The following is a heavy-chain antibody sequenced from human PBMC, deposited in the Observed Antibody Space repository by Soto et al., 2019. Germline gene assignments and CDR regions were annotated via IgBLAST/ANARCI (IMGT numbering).Heavy chain of an antibody. CDR1: GDSISSPNW. J-gene: IGHJ4*02. Sequence: QVQLQESGPGLVKASETVSLTCAVSGDSISSPNWWSWYRQSPGKGLELIGEMFASGSSNYNPSLARRVTISLDTSKNQFSLTLTSLTAAATAIYYCAREGFAHRPDYWGQGLPFSVSS. V-gene: IGHV4-4*02. CDR2: MFASGSS. CDR3: AREGFAHRPDY.